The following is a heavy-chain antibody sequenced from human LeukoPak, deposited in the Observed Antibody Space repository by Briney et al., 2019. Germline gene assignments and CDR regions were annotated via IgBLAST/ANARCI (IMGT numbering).Heavy chain of an antibody. Sequence: SETLSLTCTVSGGSISSYYWSWIRQPPGKGLEWIGYIYYSGSTNYNPSLKSRVTISVDTSKNQFSLKLSSVTAADTAVYYCARHSIAAAGTHYFDYWGQGTLVTVSS. V-gene: IGHV4-59*08. J-gene: IGHJ4*02. CDR1: GGSISSYY. D-gene: IGHD6-13*01. CDR2: IYYSGST. CDR3: ARHSIAAAGTHYFDY.